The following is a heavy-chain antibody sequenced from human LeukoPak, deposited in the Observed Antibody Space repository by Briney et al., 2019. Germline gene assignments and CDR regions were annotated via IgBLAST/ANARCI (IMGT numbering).Heavy chain of an antibody. Sequence: GASVKVSCKASGYTFTSYYMHWVRQAPGQGLEWMGIINPSGGSTSYAQKFQGRVTMTRDTSTSTVYMELSSLRSEDTAVYYCARDRKSFIGAAATDWFDPWGQGTLTTVSS. J-gene: IGHJ5*02. V-gene: IGHV1-46*01. CDR1: GYTFTSYY. CDR2: INPSGGST. CDR3: ARDRKSFIGAAATDWFDP. D-gene: IGHD6-13*01.